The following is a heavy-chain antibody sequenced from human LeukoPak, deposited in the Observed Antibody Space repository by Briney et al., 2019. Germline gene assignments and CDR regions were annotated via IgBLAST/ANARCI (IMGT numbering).Heavy chain of an antibody. CDR2: INPNSGGT. Sequence: ASVKVSCKASGYTFTGYYMHWVRQAPGQGLEWMGWINPNSGGTNYAQKFQGRVTMTRDTSISTAYMELSRLRSGDTAVYYCAYSYGYYYYGMDVWGQGTTVTVSS. J-gene: IGHJ6*02. CDR3: AYSYGYYYYGMDV. D-gene: IGHD5-18*01. V-gene: IGHV1-2*02. CDR1: GYTFTGYY.